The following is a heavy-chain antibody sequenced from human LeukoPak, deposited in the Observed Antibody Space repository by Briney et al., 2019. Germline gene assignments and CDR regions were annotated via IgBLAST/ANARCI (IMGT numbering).Heavy chain of an antibody. D-gene: IGHD3-16*01. V-gene: IGHV1-2*02. CDR3: ARVKKLMPEFGF. Sequence: ASVKVSCKASGYTFIDFYIHWVRQAPGQGLEWMGWINPNSGAIKYSQKFQGRVSMTRDTSITTVYMDLSSLRSDDTAVYYCARVKKLMPEFGFWGQGTLVTVSS. CDR2: INPNSGAI. CDR1: GYTFIDFY. J-gene: IGHJ4*02.